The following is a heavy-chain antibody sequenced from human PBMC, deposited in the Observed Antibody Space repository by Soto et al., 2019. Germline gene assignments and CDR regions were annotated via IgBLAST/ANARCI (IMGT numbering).Heavy chain of an antibody. CDR3: ARGIKNKYGMDV. Sequence: EVQLVESGGGLVQPGGSLRLSCAASGFTFTDYWIHWVRRAPGKGLVWVSRIIGDGSRISQADSVKGRFTISRDNALSTVYLQINSLRVEDTAVYYCARGIKNKYGMDVWGQGTTFTVSS. CDR1: GFTFTDYW. D-gene: IGHD2-15*01. J-gene: IGHJ6*02. CDR2: IIGDGSRI. V-gene: IGHV3-74*01.